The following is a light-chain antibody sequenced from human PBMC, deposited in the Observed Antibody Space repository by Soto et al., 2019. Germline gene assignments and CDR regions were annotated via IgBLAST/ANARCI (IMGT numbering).Light chain of an antibody. Sequence: QSALTQPRSVSGSPGQSVTISCTGTSNDVGGYNFVSWYQQHPGKVPKLFIYDVSRRPSGVPDRFSGSKSGNTASLTISGLQDEDEAGYYCSSYAGSYTLVFGGGTKVTVL. V-gene: IGLV2-11*01. CDR1: SNDVGGYNF. J-gene: IGLJ2*01. CDR3: SSYAGSYTLV. CDR2: DVS.